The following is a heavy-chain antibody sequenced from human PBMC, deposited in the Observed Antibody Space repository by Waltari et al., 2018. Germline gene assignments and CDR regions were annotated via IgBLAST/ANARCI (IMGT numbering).Heavy chain of an antibody. CDR3: ASCSSTSCRG. V-gene: IGHV3-74*01. CDR1: GFTFRSYW. CDR2: IHSDGGST. J-gene: IGHJ4*02. D-gene: IGHD2-2*01. Sequence: EVQLVESGGGLVQPGGSLRLSCAAYGFTFRSYWIHWVRQVPGKGLVWVSRIHSDGGSTNYADSVKGRFTISRDNAKNTLYLQMNSLRAEDTAVYYCASCSSTSCRGWGQGTLVTVSS.